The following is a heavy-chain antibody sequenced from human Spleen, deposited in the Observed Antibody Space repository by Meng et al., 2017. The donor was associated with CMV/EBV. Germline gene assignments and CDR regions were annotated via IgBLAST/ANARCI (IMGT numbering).Heavy chain of an antibody. V-gene: IGHV4-59*01. CDR3: ARAKGVAVAGPGLGAFDV. CDR2: IFFSGST. D-gene: IGHD6-19*01. Sequence: SQTLSLTCTVSGGSMGSYYWSWIRQSPGKGLEWIGYIFFSGSTIFNPSLESRVTMSLDRSRSQFSLNMKSVTPADTAVYYCARAKGVAVAGPGLGAFDVWGLGTMVTV. J-gene: IGHJ3*01. CDR1: GGSMGSYY.